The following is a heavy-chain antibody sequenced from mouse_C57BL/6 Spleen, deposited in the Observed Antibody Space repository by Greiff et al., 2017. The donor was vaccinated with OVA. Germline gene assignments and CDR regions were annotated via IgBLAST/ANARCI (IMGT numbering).Heavy chain of an antibody. V-gene: IGHV5-17*01. CDR2: ISRASSTI. CDR1: GFTFSDYG. Sequence: EVKLVESGGGLVKPGGSLKLSCAASGFTFSDYGMHWVHQAPGKGLEWVAYISRASSTINYADTVKGRFTISIDNAKNTLFLKMTSLRSEDTAMYYCARGGYPAWFAYWGQGTLVTVSA. J-gene: IGHJ3*01. CDR3: ARGGYPAWFAY. D-gene: IGHD3-1*01.